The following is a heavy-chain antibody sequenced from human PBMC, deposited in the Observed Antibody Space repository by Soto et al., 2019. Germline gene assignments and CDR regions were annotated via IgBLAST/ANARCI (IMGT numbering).Heavy chain of an antibody. CDR3: ARDDDEPVAAGGYYYYGMDV. Sequence: AGGSLRLSCAAAGFTFSSYGMHWVRQAPGKGLEWVAVIWYDGSNKYYADSVKGRFTISRDNSKNTLYLQMNSLRAEDTAVYYCARDDDEPVAAGGYYYYGMDVWGQGTKVTVSS. J-gene: IGHJ6*02. CDR2: IWYDGSNK. V-gene: IGHV3-33*01. CDR1: GFTFSSYG. D-gene: IGHD2-15*01.